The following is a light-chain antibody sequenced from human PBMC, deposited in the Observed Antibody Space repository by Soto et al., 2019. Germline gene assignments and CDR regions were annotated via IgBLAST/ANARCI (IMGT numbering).Light chain of an antibody. CDR2: LGS. CDR1: QHLLHSNGYNY. J-gene: IGKJ5*01. V-gene: IGKV2-28*01. Sequence: DSGMTQYQLSLPVTAGEPAFICCTSSQHLLHSNGYNYLDWYQQKPGQSQQLLIYLGSNRASGVPDRFSGSGSGTDGTLKISRVEAEEGWVDYGMQELQTHPTVGQGTRLEIK. CDR3: MQELQTHPT.